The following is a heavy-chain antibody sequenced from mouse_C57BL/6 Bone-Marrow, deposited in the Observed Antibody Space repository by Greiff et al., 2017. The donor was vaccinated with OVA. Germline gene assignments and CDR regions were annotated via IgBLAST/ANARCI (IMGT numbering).Heavy chain of an antibody. CDR3: ARRRGYDYAWFAY. Sequence: EVQLQQSGPELVKPGASVKISCKASGYSFTGYYMNWVKPSPEKSLEWIGEINPSTGGTTYNQKFKAKAKLTVDKSSSTASMQLKSLTSEDSAVYYCARRRGYDYAWFAYWGQGTLVTVSA. V-gene: IGHV1-42*01. J-gene: IGHJ3*01. D-gene: IGHD2-4*01. CDR2: INPSTGGT. CDR1: GYSFTGYY.